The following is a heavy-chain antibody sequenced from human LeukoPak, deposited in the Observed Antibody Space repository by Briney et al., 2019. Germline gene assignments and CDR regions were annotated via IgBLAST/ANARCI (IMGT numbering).Heavy chain of an antibody. V-gene: IGHV4-30-4*01. Sequence: PSQTLSLTCTVSGGSISSGDYYWSWIRQPPGKGLEWIGYIYYSGSTYYNPSLKSRVIISVDTSKNQFSLKLSSVTAADTAVYYCARDTGGYLRADYWGQGTLVTVSS. J-gene: IGHJ4*02. CDR1: GGSISSGDYY. CDR2: IYYSGST. CDR3: ARDTGGYLRADY. D-gene: IGHD2-8*02.